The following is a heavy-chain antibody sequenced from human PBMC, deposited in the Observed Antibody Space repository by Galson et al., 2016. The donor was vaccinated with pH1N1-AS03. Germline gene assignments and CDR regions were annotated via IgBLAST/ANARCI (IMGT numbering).Heavy chain of an antibody. CDR2: IKQDGSEK. J-gene: IGHJ4*01. CDR1: GSTFSTLW. Sequence: LRLSCAASGSTFSTLWMTWVRQAPGKGLEWVANIKQDGSEKYYVDSVKGRFTISRDNAKNSLYLQMNSLRAEDTAVYYCARDSGYCRSTSCRGDAFDIWGQGNPGHRLL. V-gene: IGHV3-7*03. D-gene: IGHD2-2*01. CDR3: ARDSGYCRSTSCRGDAFDI.